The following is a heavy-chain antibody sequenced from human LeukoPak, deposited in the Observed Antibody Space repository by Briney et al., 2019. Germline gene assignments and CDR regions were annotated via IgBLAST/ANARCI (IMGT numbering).Heavy chain of an antibody. CDR1: GGSFSGYY. V-gene: IGHV4-34*01. J-gene: IGHJ6*03. D-gene: IGHD6-6*01. CDR3: ASLIAARPGYYYYMDV. Sequence: PSETLSLTCAVYGGSFSGYYWSWIRQPPGKGLEWIGEINHSGSTSYNPSLKSRVTISVDTSKNQFSLKLSSVTAADTAVYYCASLIAARPGYYYYMDVWGKGTTVTVSS. CDR2: INHSGST.